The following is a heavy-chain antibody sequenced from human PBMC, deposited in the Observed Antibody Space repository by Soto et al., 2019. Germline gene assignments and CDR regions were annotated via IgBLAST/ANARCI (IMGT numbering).Heavy chain of an antibody. Sequence: SETLSLTCAVSGGSISSGGYSWSWIRQPPGKGLEWIGYMFHSGSTYYSPSLKSRVTISVDRSKNQFSLKLSSVTAADTAVYYCARVKLTKKRLGCLDYWGQGTLVTVSS. CDR1: GGSISSGGYS. CDR3: ARVKLTKKRLGCLDY. J-gene: IGHJ4*02. D-gene: IGHD2-8*01. CDR2: MFHSGST. V-gene: IGHV4-30-2*01.